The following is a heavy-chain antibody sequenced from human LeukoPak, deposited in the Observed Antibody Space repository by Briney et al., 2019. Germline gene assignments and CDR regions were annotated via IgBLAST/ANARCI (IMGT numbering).Heavy chain of an antibody. Sequence: GGSLRLSCAASGFTFSSYEMNWVRQAPGKGLERVSYISSSGSTIYYADSVKGRFTISRDNAKNSLYLQMNSLRAEDTAVYYCARDGGLRLGELSFYYYGMDVWGKGTTVTVSS. CDR2: ISSSGSTI. V-gene: IGHV3-48*03. J-gene: IGHJ6*04. CDR1: GFTFSSYE. CDR3: ARDGGLRLGELSFYYYGMDV. D-gene: IGHD3-16*02.